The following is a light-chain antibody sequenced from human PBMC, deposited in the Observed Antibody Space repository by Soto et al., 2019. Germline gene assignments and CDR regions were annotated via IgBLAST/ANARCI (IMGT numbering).Light chain of an antibody. CDR3: HQRQYWPPIT. J-gene: IGKJ5*01. CDR2: GAS. V-gene: IGKV3D-20*02. CDR1: QSVSSSY. Sequence: EIVLTQSPGTLSLYPGERATLSCRASQSVSSSYLAWYQQKPGQAPRLLIYGASSRATGIPDRFSGSGSGTEFTLTISSLQSEDFAVYYCHQRQYWPPITFGQGTRLEIK.